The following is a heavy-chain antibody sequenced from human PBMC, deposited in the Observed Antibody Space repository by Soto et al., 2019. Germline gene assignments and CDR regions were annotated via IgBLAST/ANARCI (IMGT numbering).Heavy chain of an antibody. D-gene: IGHD6-19*01. J-gene: IGHJ3*02. CDR1: GGSFSGYY. V-gene: IGHV4-34*01. Sequence: SETLSLTCAVYGGSFSGYYWSWIRQPPGKGLEWIGEINHSGSTNYNPSLKSRVTISVDTSKNQFSLKLSSVTAADTAVYYCASSSGWSGVDAFDIWGQGTMVTVSS. CDR2: INHSGST. CDR3: ASSSGWSGVDAFDI.